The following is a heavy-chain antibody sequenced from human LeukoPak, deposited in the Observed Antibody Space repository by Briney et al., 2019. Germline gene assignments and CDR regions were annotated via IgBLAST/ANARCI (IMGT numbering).Heavy chain of an antibody. V-gene: IGHV4-34*01. D-gene: IGHD3-22*01. J-gene: IGHJ4*02. CDR1: GGSFSDYY. Sequence: SSETLSLTCAVYGGSFSDYYWTWIRQPPGKGLEWIWEINHSGSTDYNPSLKSRVTIFVDTSKSQFSLKLNSVTAADTAVYYCARGYYYDSSGYYLGYWGQGNLVTVSS. CDR3: ARGYYYDSSGYYLGY. CDR2: INHSGST.